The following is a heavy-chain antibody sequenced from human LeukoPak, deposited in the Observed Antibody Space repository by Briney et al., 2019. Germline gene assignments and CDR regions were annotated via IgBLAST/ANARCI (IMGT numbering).Heavy chain of an antibody. CDR1: GGSFSGYY. V-gene: IGHV4-34*01. CDR2: INHSGST. D-gene: IGHD1-26*01. J-gene: IGHJ4*02. Sequence: SETLSLTCAVYGGSFSGYYWSWIRQPPGKGLDWIGEINHSGSTNYNPSLKSRVTISVDTSKNQFSLKLSSVTAADTAVYYCARDSSGSYYQTFDYWGQGTLVTVSS. CDR3: ARDSSGSYYQTFDY.